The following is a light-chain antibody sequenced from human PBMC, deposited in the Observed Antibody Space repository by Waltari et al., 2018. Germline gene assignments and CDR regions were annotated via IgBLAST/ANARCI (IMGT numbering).Light chain of an antibody. J-gene: IGLJ1*01. CDR3: DSFTSRSTAFYV. Sequence: QSALTQPASVSGSPGQSITISCTATSSNVGGYNFFSWYQQHPGQVPKLIIFDVSDPPSGVSNRFADSISGNAAALTISGVEADDGADYYCDSFTSRSTAFYVFESGTKVTVL. CDR1: SSNVGGYNF. V-gene: IGLV2-14*03. CDR2: DVS.